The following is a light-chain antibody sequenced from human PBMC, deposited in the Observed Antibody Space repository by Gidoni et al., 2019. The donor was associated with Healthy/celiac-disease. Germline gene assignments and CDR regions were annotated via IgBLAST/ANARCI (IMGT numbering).Light chain of an antibody. CDR1: QSISSW. CDR3: QQYNSYSYT. CDR2: KAS. J-gene: IGKJ2*01. V-gene: IGKV1-5*03. Sequence: DIQMTPSPPTLSASVGDRVTITCRASQSISSWLAWYQQKPGKAPKLLIYKASSLESGVPSRFSGSGSGTEFTLTISSLQPDDFATYSCQQYNSYSYTFGQGTKLEIK.